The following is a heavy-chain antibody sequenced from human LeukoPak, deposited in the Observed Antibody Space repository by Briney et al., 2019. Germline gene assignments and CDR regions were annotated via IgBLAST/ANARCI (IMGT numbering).Heavy chain of an antibody. CDR1: GFTFSSYG. D-gene: IGHD3-16*01. CDR3: ARDYVNLEGSHGLWSGYYYYYGMDV. CDR2: IWYGGSNK. V-gene: IGHV3-33*08. Sequence: PGGSLRLSCAASGFTFSSYGMHWVRQAPGKGLEWVAVIWYGGSNKYYADSVKGRFTISRDNSKNTLYLQMNSLRAEDTAVYYCARDYVNLEGSHGLWSGYYYYYGMDVWGQGTTVTVSS. J-gene: IGHJ6*02.